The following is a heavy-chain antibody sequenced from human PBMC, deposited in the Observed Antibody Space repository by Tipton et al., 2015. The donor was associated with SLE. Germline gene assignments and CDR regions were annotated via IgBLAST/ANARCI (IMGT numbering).Heavy chain of an antibody. J-gene: IGHJ3*01. CDR1: GFTFSNAW. Sequence: SLRLSCAASGFTFSNAWMSWVRQAPGKGLEWVAVISYDGSNKYYADSVKGRFTISRDNSKNTLYLQMNSLRAEDTAVYYCARDGLRDGYNSYWGQGTMVTVSS. V-gene: IGHV3-30-3*01. CDR3: ARDGLRDGYNSY. D-gene: IGHD5-24*01. CDR2: ISYDGSNK.